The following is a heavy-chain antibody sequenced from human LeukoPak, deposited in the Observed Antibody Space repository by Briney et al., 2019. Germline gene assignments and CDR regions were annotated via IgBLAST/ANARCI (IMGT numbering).Heavy chain of an antibody. D-gene: IGHD5-24*01. J-gene: IGHJ5*02. V-gene: IGHV4-38-2*01. CDR2: ISHSGSI. CDR3: ARLRDLYNCLDP. CDR1: GCSINSGYY. Sequence: PSETLSLTCAVSGCSINSGYYWGWIRQPPGKGLEWIGSISHSGSIYYNPSLKSRVTISVDTPKNQFSLKLSSVTAADTAVYYCARLRDLYNCLDPWGQGTLVTVSS.